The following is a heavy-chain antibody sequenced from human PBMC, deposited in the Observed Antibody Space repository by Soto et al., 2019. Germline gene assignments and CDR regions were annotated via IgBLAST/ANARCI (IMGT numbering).Heavy chain of an antibody. CDR2: INPNSGGT. CDR3: ARGSAAILYYYYYYGMDV. J-gene: IGHJ6*02. V-gene: IGHV1-2*04. CDR1: GYTFTGYY. Sequence: QVQLVQSGAEVKKPGASVKVSCKASGYTFTGYYMHWVRQAPGQGLEWMGWINPNSGGTNYAQKFQGWVTMTRDTCIRTGYMELSRLRSDDTAVYYWARGSAAILYYYYYYGMDVWGRGTTVTVSS.